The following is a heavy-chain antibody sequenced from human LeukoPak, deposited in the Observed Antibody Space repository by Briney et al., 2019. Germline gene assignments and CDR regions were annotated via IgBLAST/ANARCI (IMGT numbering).Heavy chain of an antibody. J-gene: IGHJ4*01. CDR1: GDNITGYH. Sequence: DSVKESCKAHGDNITGYHMQWVRQAPGEGLEWIGRHNPNSGGTNYAQKFKGRLTMTRYTSISTAYIELSSLKSDNTAMYYGARGRGCNFVVVPAATYFDYWGQGTLVTVSS. V-gene: IGHV1-2*02. D-gene: IGHD2-2*01. CDR2: HNPNSGGT. CDR3: ARGRGCNFVVVPAATYFDY.